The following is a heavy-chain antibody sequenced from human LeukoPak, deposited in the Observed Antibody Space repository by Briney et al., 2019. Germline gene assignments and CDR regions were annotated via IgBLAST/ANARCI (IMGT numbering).Heavy chain of an antibody. Sequence: GGSLRLSCAASGFTFSGYAMSWVRQAPGKGLEWVSVISGSGGSTYYPDSVKGRFTISRDNSKNTLYMQMNSLRAEDTAVYYCAKHGEAYGDSKTDYWGQGTQVTVSS. D-gene: IGHD4-17*01. V-gene: IGHV3-23*01. CDR3: AKHGEAYGDSKTDY. CDR2: ISGSGGST. J-gene: IGHJ4*02. CDR1: GFTFSGYA.